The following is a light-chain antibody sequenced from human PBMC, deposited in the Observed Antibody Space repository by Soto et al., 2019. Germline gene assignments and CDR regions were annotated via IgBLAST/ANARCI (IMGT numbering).Light chain of an antibody. CDR1: QSVSSSY. CDR2: GAS. J-gene: IGKJ5*01. V-gene: IGKV3-20*01. CDR3: QHYGSSASIT. Sequence: ESVLTHSPGTLSLSPGERATPSSRAIQSVSSSYLAWYQQKPGQAPRLLIYGASSRATGIPDRFSGSGSGTDFTLTISRLEPEDFAVYYCQHYGSSASITFGQGTRLEIK.